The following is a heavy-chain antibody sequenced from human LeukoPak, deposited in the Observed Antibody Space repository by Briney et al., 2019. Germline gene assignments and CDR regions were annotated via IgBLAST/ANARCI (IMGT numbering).Heavy chain of an antibody. Sequence: SETLSLPCAVSGGSISSYYGSWIRQPPGKGLEWIGYIYYSGSTNYNPSLNRRVTMSLDESRNQLSLDLTSVTAADTAIYYCSRESGAFCPFGYWAQGRLVIVPP. CDR1: GGSISSYY. CDR3: SRESGAFCPFGY. D-gene: IGHD1-26*01. J-gene: IGHJ4*02. CDR2: IYYSGST. V-gene: IGHV4-59*12.